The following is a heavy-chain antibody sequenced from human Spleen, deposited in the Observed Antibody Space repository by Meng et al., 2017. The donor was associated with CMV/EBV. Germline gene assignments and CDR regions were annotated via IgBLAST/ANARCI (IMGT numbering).Heavy chain of an antibody. D-gene: IGHD1-26*01. J-gene: IGHJ4*02. Sequence: GESLKISCAASGFTFSSYSMNWVRQAPGKGLEWVSYISSSSSTIYYADSVKGRFTISRDNAKNSLYLQMNSLRAEDTAVYYCASSVGATSDYWGQGTLVTVSS. CDR2: ISSSSSTI. CDR1: GFTFSSYS. CDR3: ASSVGATSDY. V-gene: IGHV3-48*04.